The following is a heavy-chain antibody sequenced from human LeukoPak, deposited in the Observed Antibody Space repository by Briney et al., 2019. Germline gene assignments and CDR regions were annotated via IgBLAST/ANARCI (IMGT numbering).Heavy chain of an antibody. Sequence: SETLSLTCAVYGGSFSGYYWSWIRQPPGKGLEWIGEINHSGSTNYNPSLKSRVTISVDTSKNQFSLKLSSVTAADTAVYYCARDSGRDSSSWYSAWYFDYWGQGTLVTVSS. D-gene: IGHD6-13*01. CDR2: INHSGST. CDR3: ARDSGRDSSSWYSAWYFDY. J-gene: IGHJ4*02. V-gene: IGHV4-34*01. CDR1: GGSFSGYY.